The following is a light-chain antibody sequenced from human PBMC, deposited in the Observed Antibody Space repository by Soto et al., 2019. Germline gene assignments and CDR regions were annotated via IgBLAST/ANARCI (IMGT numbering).Light chain of an antibody. Sequence: SVERQPPSVCAAPWPTVTMSCSGGSSNIGNYYVSWHQQLPGTAPKLLIYENDKRPSGIPDRFSGSKSGTSATLGITGLQTGDEADYYCGTWDSSLRIFFFGTGTKATVL. J-gene: IGLJ1*01. CDR2: END. V-gene: IGLV1-51*02. CDR3: GTWDSSLRIFF. CDR1: SSNIGNYY.